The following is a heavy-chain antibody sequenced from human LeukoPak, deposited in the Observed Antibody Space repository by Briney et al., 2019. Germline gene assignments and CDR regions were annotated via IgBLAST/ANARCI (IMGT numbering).Heavy chain of an antibody. J-gene: IGHJ5*02. D-gene: IGHD3-10*01. CDR2: MNPNSGNT. CDR3: ARKPPLMVRGRKGQNWFDP. V-gene: IGHV1-8*01. CDR1: GYTFTSYD. Sequence: ASVKVSCKASGYTFTSYDINWVRQATGQGLEWMGWMNPNSGNTGYAQKFQGRVTMTRNTSISTAYMELSSLRSEDTAVYYCARKPPLMVRGRKGQNWFDPWGQRTLVTVSS.